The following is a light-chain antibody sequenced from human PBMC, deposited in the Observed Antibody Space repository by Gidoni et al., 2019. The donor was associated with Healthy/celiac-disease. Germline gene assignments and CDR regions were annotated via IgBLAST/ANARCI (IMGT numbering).Light chain of an antibody. CDR3: QSADSSGTYVV. Sequence: SYELTQPPSVSVSPGQTARITCSGDALPKQYAYWYPQKPGQAPGLVIYKDSERPSGIPDRFSGSSSGTTVTLTISGVQTEDEADYYCQSADSSGTYVVFGGGTKLTVL. V-gene: IGLV3-25*03. CDR2: KDS. CDR1: ALPKQY. J-gene: IGLJ2*01.